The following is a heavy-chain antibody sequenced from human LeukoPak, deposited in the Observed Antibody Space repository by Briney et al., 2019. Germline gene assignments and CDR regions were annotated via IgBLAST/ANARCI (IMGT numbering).Heavy chain of an antibody. CDR1: GFTFSSYS. D-gene: IGHD2-2*01. V-gene: IGHV3-21*01. Sequence: GGSLRLSCAASGFTFSSYSMNWVRQAPGKGLEWVSSISSSSSYIYYADSVKGRFTISRDNAKNSLYLQMNSLRAEDTAVYYCATSIVVVPAAAFDIWGQGTTVTVSS. CDR3: ATSIVVVPAAAFDI. J-gene: IGHJ3*02. CDR2: ISSSSSYI.